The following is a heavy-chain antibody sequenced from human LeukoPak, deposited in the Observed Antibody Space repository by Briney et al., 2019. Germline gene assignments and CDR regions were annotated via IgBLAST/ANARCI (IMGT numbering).Heavy chain of an antibody. CDR2: IYYSGST. Sequence: SETLSLTCTVSGGSISSYYWSWIRQPPGKGLEWIGYIYYSGSTNYNPSLKSRVTISVDTFKNQFSLKLSSVTAADTAVYYCARDGGVSGYDPLDYWGQGTLVTVSS. CDR1: GGSISSYY. CDR3: ARDGGVSGYDPLDY. V-gene: IGHV4-59*01. D-gene: IGHD5-12*01. J-gene: IGHJ4*02.